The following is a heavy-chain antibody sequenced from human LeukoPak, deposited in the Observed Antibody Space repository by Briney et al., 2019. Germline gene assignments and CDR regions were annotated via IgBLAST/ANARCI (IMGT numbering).Heavy chain of an antibody. Sequence: GGSLRLSYAAQGFPFRSYAMIGVGQSPGKGLEWVSAISGGNGNTYYAYYADSVRGRFTISRDSSKNTLYPQMNSLRAEDTAVYYCAKFYDILTGYFDYWGQGTLVTVSS. D-gene: IGHD3-9*01. V-gene: IGHV3-23*01. CDR3: AKFYDILTGYFDY. J-gene: IGHJ4*02. CDR2: ISGGNGNT. CDR1: GFPFRSYA.